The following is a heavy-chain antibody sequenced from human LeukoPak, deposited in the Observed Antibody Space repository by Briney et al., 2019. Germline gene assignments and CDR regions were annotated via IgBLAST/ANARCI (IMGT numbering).Heavy chain of an antibody. CDR2: IYTSGST. Sequence: SETLSLTCTVSGGSISSYYWSWIRQPAGKGLEWIGRIYTSGSTNYNPSLKSRVTTSVDTSKNQFSLKLSSVTAADTAVYYCARGFAIRLGTPPHTHNGRDVGAQGPRVPVP. D-gene: IGHD5-18*01. CDR3: ARGFAIRLGTPPHTHNGRDV. V-gene: IGHV4-4*07. CDR1: GGSISSYY. J-gene: IGHJ6*02.